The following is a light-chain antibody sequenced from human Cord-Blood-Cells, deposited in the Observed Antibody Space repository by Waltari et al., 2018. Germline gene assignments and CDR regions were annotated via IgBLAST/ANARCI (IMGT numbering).Light chain of an antibody. CDR1: QSVLYSSNNKNY. CDR3: QQYYSTPYT. V-gene: IGKV4-1*01. Sequence: DIVMTQSPDSLAVSLGERATINCKSSQSVLYSSNNKNYLAWYQQKPGQPPKRLIYWASTRESGVPDRFSGSESGTDFTLNISSLQAEDVAVYYCQQYYSTPYTLGQGTKLEIK. J-gene: IGKJ2*01. CDR2: WAS.